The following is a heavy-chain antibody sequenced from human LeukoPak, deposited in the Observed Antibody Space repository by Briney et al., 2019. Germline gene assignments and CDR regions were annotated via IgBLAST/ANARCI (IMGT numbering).Heavy chain of an antibody. J-gene: IGHJ4*02. CDR3: ARGSQSLGYCSGGSCRAKIFDY. V-gene: IGHV4-34*01. CDR2: INHSGST. D-gene: IGHD2-15*01. CDR1: GFSFSSYE. Sequence: PGGSLRLSCAASGFSFSSYEMNWVRQAPGKGLEWIGEINHSGSTNYNPSLKSRVTISVDTSKNQSSLKLSSVTAADTAVYYCARGSQSLGYCSGGSCRAKIFDYWGQGTLVTVSS.